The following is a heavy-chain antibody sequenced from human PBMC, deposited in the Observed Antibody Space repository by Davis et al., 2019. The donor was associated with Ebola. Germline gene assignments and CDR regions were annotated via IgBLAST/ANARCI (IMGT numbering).Heavy chain of an antibody. CDR2: IWDDGSNK. CDR3: AKDTSNIWFDI. Sequence: GGSLRLSCAASGFTLSGYDINWVRQAPGKGLQWVAVIWDDGSNKYYADSVKGRFTISRDNSKNTLYLQMNGLRVEDTAIYYCAKDTSNIWFDIWGQGTMVTVSS. J-gene: IGHJ3*02. V-gene: IGHV3-33*06. CDR1: GFTLSGYD. D-gene: IGHD1-26*01.